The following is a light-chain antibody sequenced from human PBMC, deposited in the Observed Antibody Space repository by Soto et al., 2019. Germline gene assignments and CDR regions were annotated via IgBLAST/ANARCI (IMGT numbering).Light chain of an antibody. Sequence: QSVLTQPPSASGTPGQRVTISCSGSSSNIGSNTVNWYQQLPGTAPQLLIFNNNQRPSGVPDRFSGSKSGTSASLAIDEADYYCAAWDDSLNGQVVFGGGTKLTVL. V-gene: IGLV1-44*01. CDR3: AAWDDSLNGQVV. J-gene: IGLJ2*01. CDR2: NNN. CDR1: SSNIGSNT.